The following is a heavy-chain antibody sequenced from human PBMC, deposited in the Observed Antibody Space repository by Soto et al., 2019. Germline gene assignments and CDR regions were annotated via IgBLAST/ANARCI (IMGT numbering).Heavy chain of an antibody. Sequence: ESGGGLVKPGGSLRLSCAASGFTFSSYSMNWVRLAPGKGLEWVSSISSSSSYIYYADSVKGRFSISRDNAKNSLYLQMSSLRAADTAVYYCARDTAARVYYYYYGMAVWGQGTTVTVSS. CDR2: ISSSSSYI. D-gene: IGHD6-6*01. V-gene: IGHV3-21*01. J-gene: IGHJ6*02. CDR1: GFTFSSYS. CDR3: ARDTAARVYYYYYGMAV.